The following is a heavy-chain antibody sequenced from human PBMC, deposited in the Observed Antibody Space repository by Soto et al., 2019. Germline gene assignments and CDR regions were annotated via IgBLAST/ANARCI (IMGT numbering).Heavy chain of an antibody. Sequence: ESGGGVVQPGRSLRLSCAASGFTFSSYGMHWVRQAPGKGLEWVAVISYDGSNKYYADSVKGRFTISRDNSKNTLYLQMNSLRAEDTAVYYCAKEHTVTPSLDYWGQGTLVTVSS. CDR1: GFTFSSYG. V-gene: IGHV3-30*18. CDR3: AKEHTVTPSLDY. D-gene: IGHD4-17*01. J-gene: IGHJ4*02. CDR2: ISYDGSNK.